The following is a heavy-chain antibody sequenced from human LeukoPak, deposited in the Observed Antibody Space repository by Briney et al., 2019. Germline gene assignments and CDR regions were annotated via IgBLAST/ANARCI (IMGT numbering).Heavy chain of an antibody. Sequence: PGGSLRLSWAASGFTFSSYWMSWVRQAPGKGLEWVSVISGRADDTYCADSVNGRFTISRDNSKNTLYLQMNSLRAEDTAVYYCVKNAGGYAKFNYFDYWGQGTLVTVSS. J-gene: IGHJ4*02. V-gene: IGHV3-23*01. D-gene: IGHD5-12*01. CDR1: GFTFSSYW. CDR3: VKNAGGYAKFNYFDY. CDR2: ISGRADDT.